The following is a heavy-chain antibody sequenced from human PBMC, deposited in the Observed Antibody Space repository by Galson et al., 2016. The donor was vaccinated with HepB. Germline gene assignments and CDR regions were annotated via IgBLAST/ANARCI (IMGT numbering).Heavy chain of an antibody. Sequence: SLRLSCAASGFTFSSYSMNWVRQAPGKGLEWLSYISSSRTIYYAASVEGRFTISRDNAKNSLYLQMYSLTAEDTAVYYCTYGHYGTWGQGTLVTVSS. CDR3: TYGHYGT. V-gene: IGHV3-48*04. CDR2: ISSSRTI. J-gene: IGHJ5*02. CDR1: GFTFSSYS. D-gene: IGHD3-10*01.